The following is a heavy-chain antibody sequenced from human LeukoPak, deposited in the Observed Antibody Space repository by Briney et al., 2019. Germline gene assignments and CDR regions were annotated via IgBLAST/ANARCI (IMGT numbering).Heavy chain of an antibody. J-gene: IGHJ5*02. CDR2: ISAYNGYT. Sequence: ASVKVSCKASGYTLTSYDISWVRQAPGQGLEWMGWISAYNGYTNYAQKFQGRVTMTTDTSTSTAYMELGSLRSDDTAVYYCARDQSTLMVRGVIIGTNWFDPWGQGTLVTVSS. D-gene: IGHD3-10*01. CDR3: ARDQSTLMVRGVIIGTNWFDP. CDR1: GYTLTSYD. V-gene: IGHV1-18*01.